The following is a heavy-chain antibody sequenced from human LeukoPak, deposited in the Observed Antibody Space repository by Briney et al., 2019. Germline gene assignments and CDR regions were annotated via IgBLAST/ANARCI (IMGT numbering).Heavy chain of an antibody. CDR2: ISDTGGST. J-gene: IGHJ6*02. CDR1: AFTFGSFG. D-gene: IGHD1-26*01. Sequence: HPGGSLRLSCAASAFTFGSFGMSWVRQAPGKGLEWVSAISDTGGSTFYADSVKGRFTISRDNSKNTLYLQMNSLRAEDTAVYYCAREEGRYYYGMDVWGQGTTVTVSS. V-gene: IGHV3-23*01. CDR3: AREEGRYYYGMDV.